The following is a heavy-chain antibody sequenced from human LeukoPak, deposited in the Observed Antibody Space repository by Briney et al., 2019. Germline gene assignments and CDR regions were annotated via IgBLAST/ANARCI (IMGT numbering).Heavy chain of an antibody. Sequence: GGSLRLSCAASGFTFSSHAMSWVRQVPGKGLEWVSAISNSGGSAYYADSVKGRFTISRDNSNNILYLQMNSLRAEDTAVYYCARGFSGSYGYWGQGTLVTVSS. J-gene: IGHJ4*02. CDR1: GFTFSSHA. CDR3: ARGFSGSYGY. CDR2: ISNSGGSA. V-gene: IGHV3-23*01. D-gene: IGHD1-26*01.